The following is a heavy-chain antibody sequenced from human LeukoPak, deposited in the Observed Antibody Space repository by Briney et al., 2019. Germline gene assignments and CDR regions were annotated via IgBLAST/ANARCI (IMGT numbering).Heavy chain of an antibody. V-gene: IGHV3-9*01. CDR3: ASHSVGVLPIATFDY. CDR1: GFTFDDYA. J-gene: IGHJ4*02. D-gene: IGHD2-2*01. CDR2: ISWNSGSI. Sequence: GGSLRLSCAASGFTFDDYAMHWVRQAPGKGLEWVSGISWNSGSIGYADSVKGRFTISRDNPKNSLYLQMNSLRAEDTAMYFCASHSVGVLPIATFDYWGQGTLVTVSS.